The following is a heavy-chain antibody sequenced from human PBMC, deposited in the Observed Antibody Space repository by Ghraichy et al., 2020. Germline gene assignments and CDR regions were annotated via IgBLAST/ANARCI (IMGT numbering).Heavy chain of an antibody. D-gene: IGHD1-26*01. Sequence: SETLSLTYTVSGGYISSYYWNWIRQPPGRGLEWIGSIYYNGNTNYNPSLKSRVTISKDTSNNQFSLRLSSVTAADTAVYYCARGLNSGHYYYYYYMDVWGKGTTVTVSS. CDR3: ARGLNSGHYYYYYYMDV. CDR2: IYYNGNT. V-gene: IGHV4-59*01. J-gene: IGHJ6*03. CDR1: GGYISSYY.